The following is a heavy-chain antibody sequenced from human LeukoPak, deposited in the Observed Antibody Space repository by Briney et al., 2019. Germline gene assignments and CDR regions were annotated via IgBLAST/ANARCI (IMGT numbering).Heavy chain of an antibody. CDR2: IYTSGST. CDR3: ARDYDGSGSYYKYYFDY. D-gene: IGHD3-10*01. J-gene: IGHJ4*02. CDR1: GGSISSYY. Sequence: PSETLSLTCTVSGGSISSYYWSWIRQPAGKGLEWIGCIYTSGSTNYNPSLKSRVTMSVDTSKNQFSLKLSSVTAADTAVYYCARDYDGSGSYYKYYFDYWGQGTLVTVSS. V-gene: IGHV4-4*07.